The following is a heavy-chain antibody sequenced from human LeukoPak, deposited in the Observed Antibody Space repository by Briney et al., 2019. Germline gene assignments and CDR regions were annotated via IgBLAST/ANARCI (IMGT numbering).Heavy chain of an antibody. CDR1: GSSFDDYA. D-gene: IGHD6-13*01. Sequence: PGGSLRLSCAASGSSFDDYAMHWVRQAPGKGLEWVSGISWNGGRIRYADSVKGRLTISRDNFKNTLYLQMNSLRAEDTAVYYCAKCTYSSSWTDYYYYYGMDVWGQGTTVTVSS. CDR3: AKCTYSSSWTDYYYYYGMDV. CDR2: ISWNGGRI. V-gene: IGHV3-9*01. J-gene: IGHJ6*02.